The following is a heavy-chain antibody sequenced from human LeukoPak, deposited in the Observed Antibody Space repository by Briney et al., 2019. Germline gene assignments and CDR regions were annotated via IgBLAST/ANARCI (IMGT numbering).Heavy chain of an antibody. CDR3: ARAVTTVVTTPHY. V-gene: IGHV1-8*01. Sequence: GASVKVSCKASGYTFTSYDINWVRQATGQGLEWMGWMNPNSGNTGYAQKFQGRVTMTRDTSTSTVYMELSSLRSEDTAVYYCARAVTTVVTTPHYWGQGTLVTVSS. D-gene: IGHD4-23*01. J-gene: IGHJ4*02. CDR1: GYTFTSYD. CDR2: MNPNSGNT.